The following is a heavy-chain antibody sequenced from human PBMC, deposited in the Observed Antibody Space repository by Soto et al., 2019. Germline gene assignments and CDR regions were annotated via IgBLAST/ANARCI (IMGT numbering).Heavy chain of an antibody. CDR3: AHRRGRGDGYWYFDY. V-gene: IGHV2-5*02. D-gene: IGHD2-8*02. CDR1: GFSLSSSGVG. CDR2: IYWDEDK. Sequence: QITLKESGPPLVKPTQTLTLTCTFSGFSLSSSGVGVGWIRQPPGKALEYLALIYWDEDKRYRSSLKNRVSITKDTSKHQVVLTMTDMDPVYTATYFCAHRRGRGDGYWYFDYWGQGSQVTVSS. J-gene: IGHJ4*02.